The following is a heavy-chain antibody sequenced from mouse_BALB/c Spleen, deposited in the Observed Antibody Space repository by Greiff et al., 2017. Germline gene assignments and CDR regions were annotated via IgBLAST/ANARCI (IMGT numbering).Heavy chain of an antibody. CDR1: GFTFSSYA. CDR3: ARSYYGDYYAMDY. CDR2: ISSGGSYT. V-gene: IGHV5-9-4*01. J-gene: IGHJ4*01. D-gene: IGHD2-10*01. Sequence: EVQRVESGGGLVKPGGSLKLSCAASGFTFSSYAMSWVRQSPEKRLEWVAEISSGGSYTYYPDTVTGRFTISRDNAKNTLYLEMSSLRSEDTAMYYCARSYYGDYYAMDYWGQGTSVTVSS.